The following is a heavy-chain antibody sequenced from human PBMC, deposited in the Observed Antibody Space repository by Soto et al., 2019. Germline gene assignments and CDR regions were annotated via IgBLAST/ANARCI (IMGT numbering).Heavy chain of an antibody. CDR3: ATVGHFYPLSDP. D-gene: IGHD3-3*02. CDR2: IKSKADGGTT. J-gene: IGHJ5*02. Sequence: LQTQGKGLEWVGRIKSKADGGTTDYAAPVKGRFTISRDDSKNTLYLQMNSLKTEDTAVYYCATVGHFYPLSDPWGQGSPVTVTS. V-gene: IGHV3-15*07.